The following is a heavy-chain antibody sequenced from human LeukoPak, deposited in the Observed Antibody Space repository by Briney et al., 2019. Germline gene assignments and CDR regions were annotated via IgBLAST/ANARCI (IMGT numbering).Heavy chain of an antibody. CDR3: AKGTHYYDSSGYLNWFDP. CDR1: GFTFSSYG. D-gene: IGHD3-22*01. J-gene: IGHJ5*02. CDR2: IRYDGSKK. V-gene: IGHV3-30*02. Sequence: GSLRLSCAASGFTFSSYGMHWVGQAPGKGLEGGAFIRYDGSKKYYADSVKGRFTISRDNSKKTLYRQVNRLREEDTAVYYCAKGTHYYDSSGYLNWFDPWGQGTLVTVSS.